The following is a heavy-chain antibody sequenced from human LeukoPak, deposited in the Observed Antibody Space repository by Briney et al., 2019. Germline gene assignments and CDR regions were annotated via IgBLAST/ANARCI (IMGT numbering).Heavy chain of an antibody. CDR3: ARRAAAGTKDAFDI. CDR2: IIPIFGTA. Sequence: SVKVSCKASGYTFTSYAISWVRQAPGQGLEWMGGIIPIFGTANYAQKFQGRVTITADESTSTAYMELSSLRSEDTAVYYCARRAAAGTKDAFDIWGQGTMVTVSS. J-gene: IGHJ3*02. CDR1: GYTFTSYA. V-gene: IGHV1-69*13. D-gene: IGHD6-13*01.